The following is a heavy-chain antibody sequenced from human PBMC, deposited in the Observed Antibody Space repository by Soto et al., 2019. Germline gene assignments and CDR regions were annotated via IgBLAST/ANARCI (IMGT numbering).Heavy chain of an antibody. D-gene: IGHD6-19*01. J-gene: IGHJ6*02. Sequence: ASETLSLTCTVSGGSVSSGRYYWSWIRQPPGKGLEWIGYIDYSGSTYYNPSLKSRVTISVDTSKNQFSLKLSSVTAADTAVYYCAREEAVAGNSYYGMDVWGQGTTVTVSS. CDR2: IDYSGST. CDR3: AREEAVAGNSYYGMDV. V-gene: IGHV4-61*01. CDR1: GGSVSSGRYY.